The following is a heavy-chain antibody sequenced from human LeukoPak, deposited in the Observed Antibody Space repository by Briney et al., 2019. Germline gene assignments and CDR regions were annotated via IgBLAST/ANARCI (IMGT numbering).Heavy chain of an antibody. V-gene: IGHV4-4*09. CDR3: ARHCLYSTLNWFDP. CDR1: GGSISSYY. Sequence: SETLSLTCTVSGGSISSYYWSWIRQPPGKGLEWIGYIYTSGSTNYNPSLKSRVTISVDTSKNQFSLKLSSVTAADTAVYYCARHCLYSTLNWFDPCGQGTLVTVSS. CDR2: IYTSGST. J-gene: IGHJ5*02. D-gene: IGHD4-11*01.